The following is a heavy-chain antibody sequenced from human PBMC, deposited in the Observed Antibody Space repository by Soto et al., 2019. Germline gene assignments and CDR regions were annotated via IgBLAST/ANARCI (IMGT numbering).Heavy chain of an antibody. D-gene: IGHD2-15*01. CDR1: GFTFDDYA. J-gene: IGHJ4*02. Sequence: GGSLRLSCAASGFTFDDYAMHWVRQAPGKGPEWVSGISWNSGSIGYADSVKGRFTISRDNAKNSLYLQMNSLRAEDTALYYCAKDMGGGSCFDYWGQGTLVTVSS. CDR3: AKDMGGGSCFDY. CDR2: ISWNSGSI. V-gene: IGHV3-9*01.